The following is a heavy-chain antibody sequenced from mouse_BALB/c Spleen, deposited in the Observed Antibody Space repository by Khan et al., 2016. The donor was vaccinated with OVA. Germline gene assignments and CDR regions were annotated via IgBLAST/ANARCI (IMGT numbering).Heavy chain of an antibody. CDR2: IHPSDSET. CDR1: GYSFTSYW. V-gene: IGHV1-61*01. D-gene: IGHD1-1*01. Sequence: QVQLKQSGAELVRPGGSVKLSCKASGYSFTSYWMNWMKQRPGQGLEWIGIIHPSDSETRLNQRFRDKATLTVDKSSSTAYMQLNSPTSEDSAVYYSARGTTTSYWYFDVWGAGTMVTVSS. J-gene: IGHJ1*01. CDR3: ARGTTTSYWYFDV.